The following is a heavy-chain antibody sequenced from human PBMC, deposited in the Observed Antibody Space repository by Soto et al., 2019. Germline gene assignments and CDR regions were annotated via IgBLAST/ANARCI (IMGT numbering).Heavy chain of an antibody. J-gene: IGHJ6*02. Sequence: QVQLQESGPGLVKPSQTLSLTCTVSGGSISSGGYYWSWIRQHPGKGLDWIGYIYDSGSTYYNPSHKRRITISVDTSKNQFSLKLSSVSAADTAAYYCARTGGCTGGTRKHYYYYGMDVGGQGTTVTVSS. V-gene: IGHV4-31*03. CDR3: ARTGGCTGGTRKHYYYYGMDV. CDR2: IYDSGST. D-gene: IGHD6-19*01. CDR1: GGSISSGGYY.